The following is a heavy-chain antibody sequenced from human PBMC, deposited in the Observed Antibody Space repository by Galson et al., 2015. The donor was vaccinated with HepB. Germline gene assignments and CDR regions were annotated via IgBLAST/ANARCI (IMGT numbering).Heavy chain of an antibody. D-gene: IGHD3-10*01. CDR2: IIPLIGAA. J-gene: IGHJ4*02. Sequence: SVKVSCKASGVTFSNYAISWVRQAPGQGLEWMGRIIPLIGAADYAQKLQGRVTITADKSTNEAYMELSSLRFEDTAMYYCARSAWELDSLDYWGQGTPVTVSS. V-gene: IGHV1-69*04. CDR3: ARSAWELDSLDY. CDR1: GVTFSNYA.